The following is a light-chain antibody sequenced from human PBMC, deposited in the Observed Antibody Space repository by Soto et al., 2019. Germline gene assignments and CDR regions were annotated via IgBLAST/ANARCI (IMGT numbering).Light chain of an antibody. CDR1: SSDVGGYNY. Sequence: QSALTQPASVSGSPGQSITISCTGTSSDVGGYNYFSWYQHQPGKAPKVIFYGVNNRPSVVSTRFSASKSGNTASLTISGLEAEDEADYYCISYTTSTTLVFGGGTKVTVL. V-gene: IGLV2-14*03. CDR3: ISYTTSTTLV. CDR2: GVN. J-gene: IGLJ2*01.